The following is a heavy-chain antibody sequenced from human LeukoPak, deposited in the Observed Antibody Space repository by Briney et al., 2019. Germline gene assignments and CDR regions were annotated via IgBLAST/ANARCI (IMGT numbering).Heavy chain of an antibody. V-gene: IGHV3-23*01. J-gene: IGHJ4*02. Sequence: PGGSLRLSCAASGFTFSSYGMTWVRQAPGRGLEWVSGISDSGDSTYYADSVKGRFTISRDKAKNSLYLQMNSLRVEDTAVYYCAREDFDRDGRGFVDYWGQGTLVTVSS. CDR1: GFTFSSYG. CDR2: ISDSGDST. D-gene: IGHD3-10*01. CDR3: AREDFDRDGRGFVDY.